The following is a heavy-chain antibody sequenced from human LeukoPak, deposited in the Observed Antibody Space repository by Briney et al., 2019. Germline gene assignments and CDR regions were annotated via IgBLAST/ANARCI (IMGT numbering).Heavy chain of an antibody. J-gene: IGHJ4*02. V-gene: IGHV3-30*03. CDR1: GFTFSSYG. CDR3: AIQKHY. Sequence: GRSLRLSCAASGFTFSSYGMHWVRQAPGKGLEWVAVISYDGSNKYYADSVKGRFTISRDNSKNTLYLQMNSLRAEDTAVYYCAIQKHYWGQGTLVTVSS. CDR2: ISYDGSNK.